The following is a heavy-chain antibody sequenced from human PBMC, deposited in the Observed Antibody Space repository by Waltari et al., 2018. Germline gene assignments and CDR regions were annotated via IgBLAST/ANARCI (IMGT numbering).Heavy chain of an antibody. Sequence: QITLKESGPTLVKPTQTLTLTCTFSGFSLSTSGVGVGWIRQPPGKALEWLALIYWNDDNRYSPSLKSRLTITKDTSKNQVVLTMTNMDPVDTATYYCAHSRRAAAPYYFDYWGQGTLVTVSS. V-gene: IGHV2-5*01. CDR2: IYWNDDN. CDR1: GFSLSTSGVG. D-gene: IGHD6-13*01. J-gene: IGHJ4*02. CDR3: AHSRRAAAPYYFDY.